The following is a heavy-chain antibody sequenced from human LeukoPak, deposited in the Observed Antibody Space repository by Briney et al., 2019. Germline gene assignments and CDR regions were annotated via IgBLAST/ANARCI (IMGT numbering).Heavy chain of an antibody. D-gene: IGHD4-17*01. Sequence: PGGSLRLSCAASGFTFSDYYMSWIRQAPGKGLEWVSYISSSGSTIYYADSVKGRFTISRDNAKNSLYLQMNSLRAEDTAVYYCARASYTYTVTPYYYYGMDVWGQGTTVTVSS. J-gene: IGHJ6*02. CDR3: ARASYTYTVTPYYYYGMDV. V-gene: IGHV3-11*01. CDR2: ISSSGSTI. CDR1: GFTFSDYY.